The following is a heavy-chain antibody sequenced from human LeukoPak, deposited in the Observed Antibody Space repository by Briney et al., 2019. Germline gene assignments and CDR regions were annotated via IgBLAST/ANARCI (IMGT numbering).Heavy chain of an antibody. CDR3: ARDRLGYYYDSSGYYLGY. Sequence: EASVKVSCKASGYTFTGYYMHWVRQAPGQGLEWMGWINPNSGGTNYAQKFQGRVTMTRDTSISTAYMELSRLRSDDTAVYYCARDRLGYYYDSSGYYLGYWGQGTLVTVSS. J-gene: IGHJ4*02. CDR1: GYTFTGYY. CDR2: INPNSGGT. D-gene: IGHD3-22*01. V-gene: IGHV1-2*02.